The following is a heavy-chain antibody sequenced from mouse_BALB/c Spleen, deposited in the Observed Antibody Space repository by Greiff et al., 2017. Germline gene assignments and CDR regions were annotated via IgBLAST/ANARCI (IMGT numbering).Heavy chain of an antibody. CDR3: AREYYDYDGGPWFAY. V-gene: IGHV5-17*02. CDR2: ISSGSSTI. Sequence: EVKLMESGGGLVQPGGSRKLSCAASGFTFSSFGMHWVRQAPEKGLEWVAYISSGSSTIYYADTVKGRFTISRDNPKNTLFLQMTSLRSEDTAMYYCAREYYDYDGGPWFAYWGQGTLVTVSA. J-gene: IGHJ3*01. CDR1: GFTFSSFG. D-gene: IGHD2-4*01.